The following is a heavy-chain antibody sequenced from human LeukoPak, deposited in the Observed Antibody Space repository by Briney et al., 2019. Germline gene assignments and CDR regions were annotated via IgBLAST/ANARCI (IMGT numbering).Heavy chain of an antibody. J-gene: IGHJ4*02. Sequence: SETLSLTCAVYGGSFSGYYWSWIRQPPGKGLEWIGEINHSGSTNYNPSLKSRVTISVDTSKNQFSLKLSSVTAADTVVYYCARVFKQQLTNWGQGTLVTVSS. CDR1: GGSFSGYY. CDR2: INHSGST. D-gene: IGHD6-13*01. CDR3: ARVFKQQLTN. V-gene: IGHV4-34*01.